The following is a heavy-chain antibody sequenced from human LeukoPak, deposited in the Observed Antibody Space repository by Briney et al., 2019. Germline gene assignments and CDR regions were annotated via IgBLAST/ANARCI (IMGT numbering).Heavy chain of an antibody. J-gene: IGHJ4*02. CDR3: ARYYCSGGSCHGSYYFDY. Sequence: GEALKSSCKGSGYGFTSYWIGWVRPMPGKGLEWMGIIYPGDSDTRYSPSFQGQVTISADKSISTAYLQWSSLKASDTAMYYCARYYCSGGSCHGSYYFDYWGQGTLVTVSS. CDR1: GYGFTSYW. D-gene: IGHD2-15*01. V-gene: IGHV5-51*01. CDR2: IYPGDSDT.